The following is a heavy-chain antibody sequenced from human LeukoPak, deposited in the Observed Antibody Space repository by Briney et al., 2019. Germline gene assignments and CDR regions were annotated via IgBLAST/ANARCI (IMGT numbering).Heavy chain of an antibody. D-gene: IGHD3-22*01. CDR3: ARIGGGSAWDSSGYFDY. CDR1: GGSISSSNW. CDR2: IYHSGST. Sequence: PSETLSLTCAVSGGSISSSNWWSWVRQPPGKGLEWIGEIYHSGSTNYNPSLKSRVTISVDKSKNQFSLKLSSVTAADTAVYYCARIGGGSAWDSSGYFDYWGQGTLVTVSS. V-gene: IGHV4-4*02. J-gene: IGHJ4*02.